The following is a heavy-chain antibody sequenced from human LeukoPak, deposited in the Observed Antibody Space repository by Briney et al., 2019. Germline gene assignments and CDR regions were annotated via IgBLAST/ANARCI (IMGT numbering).Heavy chain of an antibody. CDR1: GFTFSSYA. V-gene: IGHV3-30*04. Sequence: PGGSLRLSCAASGFTFSSYAMHWVRQAPGKGLEWVAVISYDGSNKYYADSVKGRFTISRDNSKNTLYLQMNSLRAEDTAVYYCAGDLNSFDYGDYAIDFYFDYWGQGTLVTVSS. J-gene: IGHJ4*02. CDR2: ISYDGSNK. CDR3: AGDLNSFDYGDYAIDFYFDY. D-gene: IGHD4-17*01.